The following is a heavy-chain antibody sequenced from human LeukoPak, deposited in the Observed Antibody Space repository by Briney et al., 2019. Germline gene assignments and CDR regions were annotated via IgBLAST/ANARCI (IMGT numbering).Heavy chain of an antibody. CDR2: ISAYNGDT. CDR1: ASTFTIYS. D-gene: IGHD1-26*01. Sequence: ASVKVSCKASASTFTIYSISWVRHAPGQGLEWMGWISAYNGDTNYAQNLQGRLTMTTDTSTSTAYMELRRLRLDDTAMYFCAIYGVLGATASDYWGQGTLVTVSS. J-gene: IGHJ4*02. V-gene: IGHV1-18*01. CDR3: AIYGVLGATASDY.